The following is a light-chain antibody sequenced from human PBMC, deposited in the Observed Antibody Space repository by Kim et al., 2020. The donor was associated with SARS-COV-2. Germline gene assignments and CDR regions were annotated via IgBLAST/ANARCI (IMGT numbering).Light chain of an antibody. J-gene: IGKJ3*01. Sequence: DIQMTQSPSTLSAFVGDRVTITCRASQNISNYLTWYQQKPGKAPKLLIYDAANLEPGVPSRFSASGSATEFIFIISSLQPDDVATSYCQQYDNLPLTFGPGTKVDIK. CDR3: QQYDNLPLT. CDR1: QNISNY. CDR2: DAA. V-gene: IGKV1-33*01.